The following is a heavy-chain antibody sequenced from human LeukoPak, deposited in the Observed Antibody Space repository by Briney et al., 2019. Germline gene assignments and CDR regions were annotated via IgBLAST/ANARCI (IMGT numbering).Heavy chain of an antibody. J-gene: IGHJ4*02. Sequence: GGSLRFSCAASGFTFSSYSMNWVRQAPGKGLEWVSSISSSSSYIYYADSVKGRFTISRDNAKNSLYLQMNSLRAEDTALYYCARGGGSYSAFFDYWGQGTLVTVSS. V-gene: IGHV3-21*04. D-gene: IGHD1-26*01. CDR3: ARGGGSYSAFFDY. CDR1: GFTFSSYS. CDR2: ISSSSSYI.